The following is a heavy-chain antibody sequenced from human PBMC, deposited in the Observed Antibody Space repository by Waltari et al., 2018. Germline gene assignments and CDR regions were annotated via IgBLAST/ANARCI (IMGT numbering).Heavy chain of an antibody. CDR2: INSDGSNT. CDR1: GFTFTSHW. CDR3: AGGPQSGASSAWYGWFDP. J-gene: IGHJ5*02. Sequence: EVQLVESGGNLVQPGGSLRLSCAASGFTFTSHWMHWVRQAPGKGLVWVSRINSDGSNTRYADSVKGRFTISRDNAKNTPYLEMNSLRAEDTAVYFCAGGPQSGASSAWYGWFDPWGQGTLVTVSS. D-gene: IGHD6-13*01. V-gene: IGHV3-74*01.